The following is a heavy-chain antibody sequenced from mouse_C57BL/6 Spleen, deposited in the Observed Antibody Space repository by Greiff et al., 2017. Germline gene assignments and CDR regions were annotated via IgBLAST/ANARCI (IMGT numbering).Heavy chain of an antibody. CDR3: ARLEGYDGAWFAY. Sequence: QVQLQQPGAELVKPGASVKLSCKASGYTFTSYWMQWVKQRPGQGLEWIGEIDPSDSYTNYNQKFKGKATLTVDTSSSTAYMQRSSLTSEDSAVYYCARLEGYDGAWFAYWGQGTLVTVSA. V-gene: IGHV1-50*01. CDR1: GYTFTSYW. D-gene: IGHD2-2*01. J-gene: IGHJ3*01. CDR2: IDPSDSYT.